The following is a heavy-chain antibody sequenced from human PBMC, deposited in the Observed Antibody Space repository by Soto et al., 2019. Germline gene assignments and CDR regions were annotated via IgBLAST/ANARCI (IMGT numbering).Heavy chain of an antibody. CDR1: GYTFTGYY. D-gene: IGHD2-15*01. Sequence: ASVKGSCKASGYTFTGYYMRWVRQAPGQGLEWMGWINPNSGGTNYAQKFQGWVTMTRDTSISTAYMELSRLRSDDTAVYYCAVRYCSGGSCYFDYWGQGTLVTVSS. CDR2: INPNSGGT. V-gene: IGHV1-2*04. J-gene: IGHJ4*02. CDR3: AVRYCSGGSCYFDY.